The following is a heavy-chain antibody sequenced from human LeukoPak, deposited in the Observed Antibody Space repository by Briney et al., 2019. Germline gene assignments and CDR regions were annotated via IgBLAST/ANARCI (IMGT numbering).Heavy chain of an antibody. V-gene: IGHV1-2*02. CDR3: ARDAYGYYDSSGYGGLWYFDL. CDR1: GYTFIRYY. CDR2: INPNSGGT. D-gene: IGHD3-22*01. J-gene: IGHJ2*01. Sequence: ASVKVSCKTSGYTFIRYYIHWVRQAPGQGLGWMGWINPNSGGTNYAQKFQGRVTMTRDTSISTAYMELSRLRSDDTAVYYCARDAYGYYDSSGYGGLWYFDLWGRGTLVTVSS.